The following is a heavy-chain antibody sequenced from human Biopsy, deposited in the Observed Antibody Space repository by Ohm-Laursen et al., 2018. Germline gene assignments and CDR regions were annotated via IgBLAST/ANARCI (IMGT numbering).Heavy chain of an antibody. CDR1: GGTFTNYA. J-gene: IGHJ6*02. Sequence: SSVKVSCKASGGTFTNYAISWVRQAPGQGLEWMGGIIPIFGTANYAQKFQGRVTITADESTSTAYMELSSLRSDDTAVYFCAREEDNSGYDYYGMDVWGQGTTVTVSS. CDR3: AREEDNSGYDYYGMDV. CDR2: IIPIFGTA. V-gene: IGHV1-69*01. D-gene: IGHD3-22*01.